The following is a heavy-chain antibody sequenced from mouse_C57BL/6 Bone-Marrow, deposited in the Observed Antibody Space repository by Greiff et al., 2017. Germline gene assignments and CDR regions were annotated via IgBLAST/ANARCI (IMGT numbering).Heavy chain of an antibody. CDR3: ASYYYGTYY. CDR2: LNPYNGGT. Sequence: EVQLQQSGPVLVKPGASVTMSCKASGYTFTDYYMNWVKQSHGKSLEWIGVLNPYNGGTSYNQKFKGKATLTVDKSSSTAYMELNSLTSEDSAVYYCASYYYGTYYWGQGTTLTVSS. CDR1: GYTFTDYY. J-gene: IGHJ2*01. V-gene: IGHV1-19*01. D-gene: IGHD1-1*01.